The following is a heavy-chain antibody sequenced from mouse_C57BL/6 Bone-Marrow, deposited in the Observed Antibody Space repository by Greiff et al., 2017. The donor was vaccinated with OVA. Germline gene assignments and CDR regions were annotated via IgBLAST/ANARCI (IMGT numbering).Heavy chain of an antibody. CDR3: AREDSNYVDWYFDV. V-gene: IGHV1-55*01. CDR1: GYTFTSYW. J-gene: IGHJ1*03. CDR2: IYPGSGST. Sequence: QVQLKQPGAELVKPGASVKMSCKASGYTFTSYWITWVKQRPGQGLEWIGDIYPGSGSTNYNEKFKSKATLTVDTSSSTAYMQLSSLTSEDSAVYYCAREDSNYVDWYFDVGGTGTAVTVSS. D-gene: IGHD2-5*01.